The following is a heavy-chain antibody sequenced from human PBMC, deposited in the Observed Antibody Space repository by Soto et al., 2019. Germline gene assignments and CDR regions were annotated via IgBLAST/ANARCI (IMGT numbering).Heavy chain of an antibody. Sequence: QSQTLSLTCAISGDSVSSNSAAWNWIRQSPSRGLEWLGRTYYRSKWYNDYAVSVKSRITINPDTSKNQFSLQLNSVTPEDTAVYYCARDQPGIAAAGRTLQHWGQGTLVTVSS. V-gene: IGHV6-1*01. J-gene: IGHJ1*01. CDR1: GDSVSSNSAA. CDR2: TYYRSKWYN. CDR3: ARDQPGIAAAGRTLQH. D-gene: IGHD6-13*01.